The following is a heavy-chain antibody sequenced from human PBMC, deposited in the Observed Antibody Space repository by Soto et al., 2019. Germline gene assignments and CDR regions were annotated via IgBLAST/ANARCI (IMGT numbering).Heavy chain of an antibody. Sequence: ASVKVSCKASGYTFTNHAIHLVRPAPGQRLEWMGWINVGNGNTRYSQKFQGRLTLTRDTPGNTAYLELNSLISEDTAVYYCATPQDYDGCLDSWGQGTLVTVSS. D-gene: IGHD3-22*01. CDR2: INVGNGNT. J-gene: IGHJ4*02. CDR3: ATPQDYDGCLDS. CDR1: GYTFTNHA. V-gene: IGHV1-3*01.